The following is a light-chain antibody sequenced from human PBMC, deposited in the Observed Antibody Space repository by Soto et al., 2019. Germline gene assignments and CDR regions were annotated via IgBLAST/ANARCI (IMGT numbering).Light chain of an antibody. CDR3: QKYFDLPLT. V-gene: IGKV3-15*01. CDR1: QSIIDN. J-gene: IGKJ4*01. CDR2: DVY. Sequence: EIVMTQSPATLSVSPGEGVTLSCRASQSIIDNLAWYQQKPGQTPRLLIYDVYSRASGIPARFSGSSSGTDYTLTISSLQSEDSAVYYCQKYFDLPLTFGGGTNVEI.